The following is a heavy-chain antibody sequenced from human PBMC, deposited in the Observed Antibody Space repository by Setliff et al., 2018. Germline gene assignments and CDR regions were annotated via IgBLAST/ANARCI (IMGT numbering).Heavy chain of an antibody. Sequence: PSETLSLTCTVSGGSISSGSYYWSWIRQPAGKGLEWIGHIYTSGSTSYNPSLKSRVTISVDTSKNQFSLKLSSVTAADTAVYYCASELVGAPRVDYWGQGTLVTAPQ. CDR3: ASELVGAPRVDY. D-gene: IGHD1-26*01. CDR1: GGSISSGSYY. J-gene: IGHJ4*02. CDR2: IYTSGST. V-gene: IGHV4-61*09.